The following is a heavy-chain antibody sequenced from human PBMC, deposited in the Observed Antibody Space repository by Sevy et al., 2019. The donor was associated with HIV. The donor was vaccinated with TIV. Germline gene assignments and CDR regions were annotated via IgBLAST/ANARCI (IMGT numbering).Heavy chain of an antibody. Sequence: ASVKVSCQASGYTFDNYDINWVRQATGQGLEWMGWMNPNSGNTGYAEKFQGRVTMSRVSSIRTAYMERNGLTSEDTAVYYCTRGLSFTYAKRGDWLNWYFDVWGRGTLVTVSS. D-gene: IGHD2-21*02. J-gene: IGHJ2*01. CDR3: TRGLSFTYAKRGDWLNWYFDV. CDR2: MNPNSGNT. CDR1: GYTFDNYD. V-gene: IGHV1-8*01.